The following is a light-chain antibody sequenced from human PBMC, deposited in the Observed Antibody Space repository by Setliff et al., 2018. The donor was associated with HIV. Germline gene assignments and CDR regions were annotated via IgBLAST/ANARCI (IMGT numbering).Light chain of an antibody. CDR1: SSDVGGYNY. V-gene: IGLV2-14*01. CDR3: SSYTSSSTLYV. J-gene: IGLJ1*01. Sequence: TISCTGTSSDVGGYNYVSWYQQHPGKAPKLMIYEVSNRPSGVSNRFSGSKSGNTASLTISELQAEDEADYYCSSYTSSSTLYVFGTGT. CDR2: EVS.